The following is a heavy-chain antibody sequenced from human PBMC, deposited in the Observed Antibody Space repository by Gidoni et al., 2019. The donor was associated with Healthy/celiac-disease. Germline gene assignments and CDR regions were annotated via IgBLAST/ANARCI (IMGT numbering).Heavy chain of an antibody. CDR3: ARVRTGTAAFDI. CDR1: GFTFSSYS. Sequence: EVQLVASGGGLVQPGGSLRLSCAASGFTFSSYSLNWVRQAPGKGLEWVAYICSSSSTIYYADSVKGRFTSARDNAKNALYLQMNSLREEDTDVYYCARVRTGTAAFDIWGQGTMVTVSS. D-gene: IGHD1-7*01. CDR2: ICSSSSTI. J-gene: IGHJ3*02. V-gene: IGHV3-48*02.